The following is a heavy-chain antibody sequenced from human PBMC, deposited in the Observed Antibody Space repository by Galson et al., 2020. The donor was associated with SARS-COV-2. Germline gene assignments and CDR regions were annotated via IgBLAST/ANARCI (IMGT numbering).Heavy chain of an antibody. D-gene: IGHD4-17*01. CDR2: ISYDGSNK. CDR1: GFTFSSYA. V-gene: IGHV3-30*04. CDR3: ARDRDDYGDYVYFDY. J-gene: IGHJ4*02. Sequence: GESLKISCAASGFTFSSYAMHWVRQAPGKGLEWVAVISYDGSNKYYADSVKGRFTISRYNSKNTLYLQMNSLRAEDTAVYYCARDRDDYGDYVYFDYWGQGTLVTVSS.